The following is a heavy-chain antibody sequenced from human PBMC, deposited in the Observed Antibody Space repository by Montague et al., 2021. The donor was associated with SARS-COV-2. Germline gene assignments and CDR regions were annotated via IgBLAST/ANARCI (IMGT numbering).Heavy chain of an antibody. D-gene: IGHD5-24*01. CDR2: IYYRGST. Sequence: SETLSPTCTVSGDSISSSNYYWSWIRQPPGKGLEWIWSIYYRGSTYYNPSLKSRVTISVDTSMNQFSLKLSSVTAADTAVYYCARHEDMATIVGCWFFDLWGRGTLVTVSS. CDR1: GDSISSSNYY. V-gene: IGHV4-39*01. J-gene: IGHJ2*01. CDR3: ARHEDMATIVGCWFFDL.